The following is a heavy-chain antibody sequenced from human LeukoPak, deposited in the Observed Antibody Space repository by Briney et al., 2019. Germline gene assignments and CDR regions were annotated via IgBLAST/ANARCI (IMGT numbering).Heavy chain of an antibody. CDR1: GGSISSYY. CDR3: ARDGRGLGFYYYYMDV. Sequence: SETLSLTCTVSGGSISSYYWSWIRQPAGKGLEWIGRIYTSGSTNYNPSLKSRVTMSVDTSKNQFSLKLSSVTAADTAVYYCARDGRGLGFYYYYMDVWGKGTTVTVSS. V-gene: IGHV4-4*07. CDR2: IYTSGST. J-gene: IGHJ6*03.